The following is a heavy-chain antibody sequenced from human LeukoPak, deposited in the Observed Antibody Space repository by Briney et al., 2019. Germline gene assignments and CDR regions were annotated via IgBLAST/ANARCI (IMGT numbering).Heavy chain of an antibody. V-gene: IGHV4-34*01. CDR1: GGSFSGYY. CDR2: INHSGST. J-gene: IGHJ6*03. CDR3: ARHAPDCNNTNCYYYYYYMDV. D-gene: IGHD2-2*01. Sequence: SETLSLTCAVYGGSFSGYYWSWIRQPPGKGLEWIGEINHSGSTNYNPSLKSRVTISVDTSKNQFSLKLSSVTAADTAVYYCARHAPDCNNTNCYYYYYYMDVWGKGTTVTVSS.